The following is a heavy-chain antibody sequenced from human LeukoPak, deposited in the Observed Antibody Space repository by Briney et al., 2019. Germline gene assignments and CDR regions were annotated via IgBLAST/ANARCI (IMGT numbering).Heavy chain of an antibody. CDR3: AREGYYDSSGTDY. V-gene: IGHV1-24*01. CDR2: FDPEDGET. Sequence: ASVKVSCKVSGYTLTELSMHWVRQAPGKGLEWMGGFDPEDGETIYAQKFQGRVTMTRDMSTSTVYMELSSLRSEDTAVYYCAREGYYDSSGTDYWGQGTLVTVSS. D-gene: IGHD3-22*01. CDR1: GYTLTELS. J-gene: IGHJ4*02.